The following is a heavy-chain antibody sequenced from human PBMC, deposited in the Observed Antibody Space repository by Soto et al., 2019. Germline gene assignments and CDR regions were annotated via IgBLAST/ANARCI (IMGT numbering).Heavy chain of an antibody. J-gene: IGHJ4*02. CDR3: AKQRADYGSGADTFYFDS. Sequence: EVQLLESGGGLVQPGGSLRLSCTVSGVTFSNYAMNWVRQAPGKGLEWVSSLSGSGGTTYYADSVKGRFIISRDNSKNTLYLLMNSLRPEDTALYYCAKQRADYGSGADTFYFDSWGQGALVTSSS. D-gene: IGHD3-10*01. CDR1: GVTFSNYA. CDR2: LSGSGGTT. V-gene: IGHV3-23*01.